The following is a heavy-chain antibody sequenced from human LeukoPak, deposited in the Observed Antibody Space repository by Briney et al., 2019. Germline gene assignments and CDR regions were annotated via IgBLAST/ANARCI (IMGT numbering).Heavy chain of an antibody. CDR1: GYTFTSYG. J-gene: IGHJ6*02. CDR3: VVPAPLMDV. CDR2: ISAYNGNT. V-gene: IGHV1-18*01. D-gene: IGHD2-2*01. Sequence: GASVKVSCKASGYTFTSYGISWVRQAPGQGLEWMGWISAYNGNTNYAQKLQGRVTMTTDTSTSTAYVELRSLRSDDTAVYYCVVPAPLMDVWGQGTTVTVSS.